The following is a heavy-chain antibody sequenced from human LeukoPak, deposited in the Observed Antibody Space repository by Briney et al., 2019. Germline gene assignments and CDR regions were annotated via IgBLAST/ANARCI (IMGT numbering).Heavy chain of an antibody. CDR3: VRDPNGDYIGAFDM. CDR1: GFTFSAYA. J-gene: IGHJ3*02. V-gene: IGHV3-23*01. CDR2: IRGGGGSA. D-gene: IGHD4-17*01. Sequence: PGGSLRLSCTASGFTFSAYAMVWVRQAPGKGPEWVSAIRGGGGSAFYADSVKGRFTISRDNSKYTLFLQMNSLRAEDTAVYYCVRDPNGDYIGAFDMWGPGTMVTVSS.